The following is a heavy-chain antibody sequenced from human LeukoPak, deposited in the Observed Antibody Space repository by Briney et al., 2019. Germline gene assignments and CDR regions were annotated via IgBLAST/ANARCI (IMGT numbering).Heavy chain of an antibody. CDR2: ISSSGST. CDR3: ARVGRGAHTWGSYYCDH. D-gene: IGHD3-16*01. J-gene: IGHJ4*02. Sequence: SETLSLTCTVSGDSFSSYHWSWLRQPPGKGLEWIGYISSSGSTSYNPSLKSRLTISVDTSKNQFSLRLSSLTAADTAVYYCARVGRGAHTWGSYYCDHWGQGTLVSVSS. V-gene: IGHV4-59*01. CDR1: GDSFSSYH.